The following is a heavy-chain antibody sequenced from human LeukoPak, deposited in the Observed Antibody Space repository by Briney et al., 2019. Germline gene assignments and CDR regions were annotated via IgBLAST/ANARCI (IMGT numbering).Heavy chain of an antibody. CDR1: GFTFSSYW. CDR2: INSAGSST. V-gene: IGHV3-74*01. CDR3: ARATGYWCSSTSCYLGAFDI. D-gene: IGHD2-2*01. J-gene: IGHJ3*02. Sequence: PGGSLRLSCAASGFTFSSYWMHWVRHAPGKGLVWVSRINSAGSSTSYADSVKGRFTISRDNAKNSLYLQMNSLRAEDTAVYYCARATGYWCSSTSCYLGAFDIWGQGTMVTVSS.